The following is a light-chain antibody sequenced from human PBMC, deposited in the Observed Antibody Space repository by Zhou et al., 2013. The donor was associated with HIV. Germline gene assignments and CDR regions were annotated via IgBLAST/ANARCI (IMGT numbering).Light chain of an antibody. CDR3: ISYTSSSTLLV. CDR1: SSDVGSYNY. J-gene: IGLJ1*01. CDR2: DVS. Sequence: QSALTQPASVSGSPGQSITISCTGTSSDVGSYNYVSWYQQHPGKAPKLMIYDVSNRPSGVSNRFSGSKSGNTASLTISGLQAEDEADYYCISYTSSSTLLVFGTGTKVTV. V-gene: IGLV2-14*03.